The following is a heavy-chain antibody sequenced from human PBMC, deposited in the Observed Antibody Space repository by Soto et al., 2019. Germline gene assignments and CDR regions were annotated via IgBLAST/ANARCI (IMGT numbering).Heavy chain of an antibody. CDR3: ARRYFDFWSGYLDYMDV. D-gene: IGHD3-3*01. CDR2: IYYSGST. J-gene: IGHJ6*03. CDR1: GGSVSSSSYY. Sequence: PSETLSLTCTVSGGSVSSSSYYWGWIRQPPGKGLEWIGSIYYSGSTYYNPSLKSRVTISVDTSKNQFSLKLSSVTAADTAVYYCARRYFDFWSGYLDYMDVWGKGTTVTVCS. V-gene: IGHV4-39*01.